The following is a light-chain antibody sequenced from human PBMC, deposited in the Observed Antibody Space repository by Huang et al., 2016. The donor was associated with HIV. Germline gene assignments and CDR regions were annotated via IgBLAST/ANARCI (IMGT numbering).Light chain of an antibody. CDR3: QQYGSSLPEAT. CDR2: GAS. CDR1: PSVSSY. J-gene: IGKJ1*01. V-gene: IGKV3-20*01. Sequence: EIVLTQSPGTLSLSPGERATLSCRASPSVSSYLAWYQQKPGQAPRRLIYGASSRATGIPDRFSGSGSGTDFTLTISSLEPEDFALYYCQQYGSSLPEATFGQGTKVEIK.